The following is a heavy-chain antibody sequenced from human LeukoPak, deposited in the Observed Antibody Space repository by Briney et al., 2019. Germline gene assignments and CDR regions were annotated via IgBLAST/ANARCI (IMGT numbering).Heavy chain of an antibody. CDR2: INHSGST. CDR3: ATRNCSSTSCPGAFDI. Sequence: SETLSLTCAVYGGSFSGYYWSWIRQPPGKGLEWIGEINHSGSTNYNPSLKSRVTISVDTSKNQFSLKLSSVTAADTAVYYCATRNCSSTSCPGAFDIWGQGTMVTVSS. J-gene: IGHJ3*02. D-gene: IGHD2-2*01. V-gene: IGHV4-34*09. CDR1: GGSFSGYY.